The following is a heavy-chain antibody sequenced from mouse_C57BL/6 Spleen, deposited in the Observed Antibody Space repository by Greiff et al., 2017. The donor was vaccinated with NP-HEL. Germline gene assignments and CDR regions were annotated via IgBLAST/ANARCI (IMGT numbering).Heavy chain of an antibody. CDR1: GYTFTSYW. D-gene: IGHD2-3*01. V-gene: IGHV1-52*01. CDR3: ARSLYDGYSGGFAY. CDR2: IDPSDSET. J-gene: IGHJ3*01. Sequence: QVQLQQPGAELVRPGSSVKLSCKASGYTFTSYWMHWVKQRPIQGLEWIGNIDPSDSETHYNQKFKDKATLTVDKSSSTAYMQLSSLTSEDSAVYYCARSLYDGYSGGFAYWGQGTLVTVSA.